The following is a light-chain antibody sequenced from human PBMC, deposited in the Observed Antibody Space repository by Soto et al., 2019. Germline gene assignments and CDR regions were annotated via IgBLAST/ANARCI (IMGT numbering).Light chain of an antibody. CDR3: AGWDGSLKGFV. CDR2: EVS. J-gene: IGLJ7*01. V-gene: IGLV2-8*01. CDR1: SSDVGGYNY. Sequence: QSALTQPPSASGSPGQSVTISCTGTSSDVGGYNYVSWYQQHPGKAPKLMIYEVSKRPSGVPDRFSGSKSGNTASLTVSGLQAEDEAEYFCAGWDGSLKGFVFGTGTQLTVL.